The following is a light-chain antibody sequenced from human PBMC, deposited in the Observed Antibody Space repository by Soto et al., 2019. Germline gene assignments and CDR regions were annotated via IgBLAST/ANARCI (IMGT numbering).Light chain of an antibody. CDR2: DAS. Sequence: DIQMTQSPSSLSASVGDRVSITCQASHDITNYLNWYQQQPGKAPKLLIYDASNLETGVPSRFSGGGSGTDLPFTISSLEPEDVAPYYCLQYDGRPRTFGQGTKVEIK. V-gene: IGKV1-33*01. CDR3: LQYDGRPRT. CDR1: HDITNY. J-gene: IGKJ1*01.